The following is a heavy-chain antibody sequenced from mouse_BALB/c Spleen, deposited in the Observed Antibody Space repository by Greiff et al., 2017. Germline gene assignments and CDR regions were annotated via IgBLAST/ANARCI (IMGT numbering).Heavy chain of an antibody. CDR2: ISYSGST. J-gene: IGHJ3*01. CDR3: ARDYGIWFAY. Sequence: EVQLQQSGPGLVKPSQSLSLTCTVTGYSITSDYAWNWIRQFPGNKLEWMGYISYSGSTSYNPSLKSRISITRDTSKNQFFLQLNSVTTEDTATYYCARDYGIWFAYWGQGTLVTVSA. D-gene: IGHD2-1*01. CDR1: GYSITSDYA. V-gene: IGHV3-2*02.